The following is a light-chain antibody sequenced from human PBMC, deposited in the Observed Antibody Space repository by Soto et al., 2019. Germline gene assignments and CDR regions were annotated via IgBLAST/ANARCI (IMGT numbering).Light chain of an antibody. CDR1: QSVRSTY. CDR3: QQSYTTPWT. J-gene: IGKJ1*01. CDR2: DAS. V-gene: IGKV3-20*01. Sequence: EVVLTQSPGTLSLSPGERATLSCRASQSVRSTYLAWYQQKPGQAPRLLIYDASSRATDIPDRFSGSGSGTDFTLTISRLEPEDFATYYCQQSYTTPWTFGLGTKVEIK.